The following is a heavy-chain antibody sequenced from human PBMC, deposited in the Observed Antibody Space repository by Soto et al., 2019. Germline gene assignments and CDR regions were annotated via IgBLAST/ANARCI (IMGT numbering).Heavy chain of an antibody. V-gene: IGHV3-74*01. J-gene: IGHJ4*02. CDR3: TRDGGGRYYGGFDN. CDR2: INSDGTIT. D-gene: IGHD1-26*01. CDR1: GFNFSTYW. Sequence: EVRVVESGGDLVQPGGSLRLSCATSGFNFSTYWLHWVCQVPGKGVVWVSRINSDGTITDYADSVKGRFTISRDNAKKTLYLDMNSLRADDTAVYYCTRDGGGRYYGGFDNWGQGTLVTVSS.